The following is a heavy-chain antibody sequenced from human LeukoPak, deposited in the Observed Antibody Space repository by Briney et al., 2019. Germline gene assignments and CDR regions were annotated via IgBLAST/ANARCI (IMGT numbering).Heavy chain of an antibody. D-gene: IGHD2-2*01. CDR2: ISYDGSNK. CDR1: GFTFSSYA. V-gene: IGHV3-30-3*01. Sequence: GGSLRLSCAASGFTFSSYAMHWVRQAPGKGLEWVAVISYDGSNKYYADSVKGRFTISRDNSKNTLYLQMNSLRAEDTAVYYCARGGFCSSTSCYPMSNVPFDCWGQGTLVTVSS. J-gene: IGHJ4*02. CDR3: ARGGFCSSTSCYPMSNVPFDC.